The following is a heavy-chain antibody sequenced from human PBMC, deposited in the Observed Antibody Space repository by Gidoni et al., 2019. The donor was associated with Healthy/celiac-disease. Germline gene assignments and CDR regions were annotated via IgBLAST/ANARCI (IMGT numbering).Heavy chain of an antibody. CDR2: IYYSGST. V-gene: IGHV4-39*01. CDR3: ARLGAVAGTWWEGRENRANWFDP. D-gene: IGHD6-19*01. Sequence: QLQLQESGPGLVKPSETLSLTCTVSGGSISSSSYYWGWIRQPPGKGLEWIGSIYYSGSTYYNPSLKSRVTISVDTSKNQFSLKLSSVTAADTAVYYCARLGAVAGTWWEGRENRANWFDPWGQGTLVTVSS. J-gene: IGHJ5*02. CDR1: GGSISSSSYY.